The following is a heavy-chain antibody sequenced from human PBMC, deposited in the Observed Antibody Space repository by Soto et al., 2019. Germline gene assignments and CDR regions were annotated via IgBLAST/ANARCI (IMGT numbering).Heavy chain of an antibody. Sequence: SETLSLTCDVSGVSLTTGGSSWTWIRQAPGKGLEWIGYIYNSGSAFYNPSLRSRVTMSVGTSKNRISLNVTSVTAADTAKYYCARVGNLRWSDPWGQGIQVTVSS. D-gene: IGHD7-27*01. CDR1: GVSLTTGGSS. J-gene: IGHJ5*02. CDR3: ARVGNLRWSDP. CDR2: IYNSGSA. V-gene: IGHV4-30-2*01.